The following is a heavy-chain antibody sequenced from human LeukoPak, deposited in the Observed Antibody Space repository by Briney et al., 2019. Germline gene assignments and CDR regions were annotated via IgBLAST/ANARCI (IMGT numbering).Heavy chain of an antibody. Sequence: PSETLSLTCTVSGGSISSGGYYWSWIRQPPGKGLEWIGYIYHSGSTYYNPSLKSRVTISVDRSKNQFSLKLSSVTAADTAVYYCARSSITIFGVVIHDAFDIWGQGTMVTVSS. CDR1: GGSISSGGYY. CDR3: ARSSITIFGVVIHDAFDI. CDR2: IYHSGST. V-gene: IGHV4-30-2*01. J-gene: IGHJ3*02. D-gene: IGHD3-3*01.